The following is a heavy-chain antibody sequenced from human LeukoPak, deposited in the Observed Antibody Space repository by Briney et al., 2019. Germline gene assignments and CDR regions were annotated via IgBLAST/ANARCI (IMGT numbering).Heavy chain of an antibody. CDR2: IVVGSGNT. D-gene: IGHD6-13*01. CDR1: GFTFTSSA. J-gene: IGHJ4*02. V-gene: IGHV1-58*01. CDR3: AATVAAAGGFDY. Sequence: SVKVSCKASGFTFTSSAVQWVRQARGQRLEWIGWIVVGSGNTNYAQKFQERVTITRDMSTSTAYLELSSLRSEDTAVYYCAATVAAAGGFDYWGQGTLVTVSS.